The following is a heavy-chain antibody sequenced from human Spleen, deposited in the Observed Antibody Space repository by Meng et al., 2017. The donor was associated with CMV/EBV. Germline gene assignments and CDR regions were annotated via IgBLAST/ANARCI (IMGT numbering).Heavy chain of an antibody. CDR1: GFAFSSYA. D-gene: IGHD3-3*01. J-gene: IGHJ6*02. V-gene: IGHV3-47*02. Sequence: LSLTCAASGFAFSSYALHWVRRAPGKGLEWVSAIGTGGDTYYADSVKGRFTMSRDNAKNSLYLQMSSLRAEDTAVYYCARDMGDYDIWIGNFYGMDVWGQGTTVTVSS. CDR2: IGTGGDT. CDR3: ARDMGDYDIWIGNFYGMDV.